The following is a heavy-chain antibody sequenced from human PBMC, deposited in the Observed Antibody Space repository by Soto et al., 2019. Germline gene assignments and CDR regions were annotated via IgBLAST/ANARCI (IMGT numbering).Heavy chain of an antibody. V-gene: IGHV3-21*01. CDR1: GFTFSSHA. Sequence: GGSLRLSCAASGFTFSSHAMSWVRQAPGKGLEWVSAISGSGSEKYYVDYVKGRFTLSRDNAKNSLYLQMNSMRAEDTAVYYCARDLATRYYDFWSGYPWGYYYYYMDVWGKGTTVTVSS. CDR2: ISGSGSEK. D-gene: IGHD3-3*01. CDR3: ARDLATRYYDFWSGYPWGYYYYYMDV. J-gene: IGHJ6*03.